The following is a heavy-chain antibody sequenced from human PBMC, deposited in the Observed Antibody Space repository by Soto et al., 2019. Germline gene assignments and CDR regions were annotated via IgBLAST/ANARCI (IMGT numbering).Heavy chain of an antibody. V-gene: IGHV3-21*01. Sequence: GGSLRLSCAASGFTFSSYSMNWVRQAPGKGLEWVSSISSSSSYIYYADSVKGRFTISRDNAKNSLYLQMNSLRAEDTAVYYCARALMTNPAVDAFDIWGQGTMVTVSS. CDR2: ISSSSSYI. CDR1: GFTFSSYS. D-gene: IGHD4-17*01. CDR3: ARALMTNPAVDAFDI. J-gene: IGHJ3*02.